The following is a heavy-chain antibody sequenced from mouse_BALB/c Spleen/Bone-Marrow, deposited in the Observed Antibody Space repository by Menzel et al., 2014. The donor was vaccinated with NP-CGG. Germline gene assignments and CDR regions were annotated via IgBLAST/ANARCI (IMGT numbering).Heavy chain of an antibody. CDR1: GYTFTDTW. CDR3: ARDY. CDR2: INPSTGYA. Sequence: VKLMASGPELAKPGASVKMSCKASGYTFTDTWIHWIKQRPGQGLEWIGYINPSTGYAEYNQNFKDKATLTVDKSSSTAYMQLSSLTSEDSAVYYCARDYWGQGTTLTVSS. J-gene: IGHJ2*01. V-gene: IGHV1-7*01.